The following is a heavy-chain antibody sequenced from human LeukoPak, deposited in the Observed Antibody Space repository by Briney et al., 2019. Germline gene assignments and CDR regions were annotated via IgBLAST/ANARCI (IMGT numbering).Heavy chain of an antibody. CDR1: GGSINNYY. V-gene: IGHV4-4*07. D-gene: IGHD2-15*01. J-gene: IGHJ3*02. CDR2: IYTRGST. CDR3: ARGRYCSADICSGGDAFDI. Sequence: RPSETLSLTCTVSGGSINNYYWSWIRQPAGKELEWIGRIYTRGSTNYNPSLKSRVTMSVDTSKNQFSLKLSSVTAADTAVYYCARGRYCSADICSGGDAFDIWAKGQWSPSLQ.